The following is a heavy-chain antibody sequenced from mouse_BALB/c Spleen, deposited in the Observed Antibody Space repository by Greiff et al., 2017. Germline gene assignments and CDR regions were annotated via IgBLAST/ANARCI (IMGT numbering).Heavy chain of an antibody. CDR1: GYSFTGYY. CDR2: ISCYNGAT. D-gene: IGHD2-1*01. Sequence: LVKTGASVKISCKASGYSFTGYYMHWVKQSHGKSLEWIGYISCYNGATSYNQKFKGKATFTVDKSSSTAYMQFNSLTSEDSAVYYCARSYGKNYAMDYWGQGTSVTVSS. V-gene: IGHV1S34*01. CDR3: ARSYGKNYAMDY. J-gene: IGHJ4*01.